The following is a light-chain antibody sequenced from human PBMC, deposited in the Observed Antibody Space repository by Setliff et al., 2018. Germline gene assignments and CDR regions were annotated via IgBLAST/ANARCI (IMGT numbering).Light chain of an antibody. CDR2: DVN. CDR3: CSYAGSYTGI. CDR1: NSDVGGYNY. V-gene: IGLV2-11*01. Sequence: QSVLAQPRSVSGSPGQSVTISCTGTNSDVGGYNYVPWYQQHPGKAPKLMIYDVNQRPSGVPDRFSDSKSGNTASLAISGLQAEDEADYYCCSYAGSYTGIFGGGTK. J-gene: IGLJ2*01.